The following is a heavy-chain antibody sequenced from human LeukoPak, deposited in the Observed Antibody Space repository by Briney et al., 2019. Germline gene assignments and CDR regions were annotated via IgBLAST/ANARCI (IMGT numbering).Heavy chain of an antibody. CDR3: ARVGSSGWYLYY. Sequence: ASVKVSCKASGYTLTGYYMHWVRQAPGQGLEWMGWISPNSGGTNYAQKFQGRVTMTRDTSISTAYMELSRLRSDDTAVYYCARVGSSGWYLYYWGQGTLVTVSS. CDR1: GYTLTGYY. CDR2: ISPNSGGT. J-gene: IGHJ4*02. D-gene: IGHD6-19*01. V-gene: IGHV1-2*02.